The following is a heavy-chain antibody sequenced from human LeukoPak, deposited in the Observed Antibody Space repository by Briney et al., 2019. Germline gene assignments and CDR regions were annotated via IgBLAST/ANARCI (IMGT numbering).Heavy chain of an antibody. J-gene: IGHJ6*02. Sequence: GGSLRLSCATSGFTFSNCGMSWVRQAPGKGLQWLSVIGGDGTTYYADSVKGRFTVSRDNSENTLYLQMNSLRAEDTAVYYCAKGPYGLGIYYGMDVWGQGTTVTASS. V-gene: IGHV3-23*01. D-gene: IGHD3-10*01. CDR1: GFTFSNCG. CDR2: IGGDGTT. CDR3: AKGPYGLGIYYGMDV.